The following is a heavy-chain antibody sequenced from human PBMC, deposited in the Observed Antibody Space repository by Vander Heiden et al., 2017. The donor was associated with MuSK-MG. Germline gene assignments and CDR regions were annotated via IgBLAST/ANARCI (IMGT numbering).Heavy chain of an antibody. V-gene: IGHV4-59*01. D-gene: IGHD1-26*01. Sequence: QVQLQESGPGLVEPSETLSLTCTVSGDSITSFYWSWIRQPPGEGLEWIGCISATGRISYNASLKSRVTISMDTSRNQFSLKLSSVTAADTAIYYCAREDMWATLKYWGQGILVTVSS. CDR3: AREDMWATLKY. CDR1: GDSITSFY. CDR2: ISATGRI. J-gene: IGHJ4*02.